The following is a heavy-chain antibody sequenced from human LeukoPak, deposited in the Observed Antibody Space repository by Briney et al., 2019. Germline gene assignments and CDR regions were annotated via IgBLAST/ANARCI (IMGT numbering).Heavy chain of an antibody. V-gene: IGHV3-21*01. CDR1: GFTFSSYA. D-gene: IGHD1-26*01. Sequence: GGSLRLSCAASGFTFSSYAMHWVRQAPGKGLEWVSSISSSSVYINYADSVKGRFTISRDNAKNSLYLQMNSLRAEDTAVYYCARDRSGSYSPFDYWGQGTLVTVSS. J-gene: IGHJ4*02. CDR2: ISSSSVYI. CDR3: ARDRSGSYSPFDY.